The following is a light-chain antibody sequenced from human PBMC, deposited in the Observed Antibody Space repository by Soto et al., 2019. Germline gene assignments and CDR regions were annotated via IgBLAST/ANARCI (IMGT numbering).Light chain of an antibody. J-gene: IGKJ1*01. Sequence: EIVLTQSPATLSLSPGARATLSCRASQSVRSYLAWSKQKPGQAPRILIYGASSRATGIQDRFSGSGSGTDFTLTISRLEPDDFAVDDCQQSRSAWTFGQGTKVDIK. CDR1: QSVRSY. CDR3: QQSRSAWT. CDR2: GAS. V-gene: IGKV3-20*01.